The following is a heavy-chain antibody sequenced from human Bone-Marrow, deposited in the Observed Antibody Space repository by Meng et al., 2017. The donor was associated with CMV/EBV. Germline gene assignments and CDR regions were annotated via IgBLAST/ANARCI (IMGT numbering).Heavy chain of an antibody. D-gene: IGHD6-19*01. CDR3: ARETAQWLGLKNQQLDY. CDR1: GFTFSSYA. Sequence: LSLTCAASGFTFSSYAMHWVRQAPGKGLEWVAIISYDGSNKYYADSVKGRFTISRDNAKNSLYLQMNSLRAEDTAVYYCARETAQWLGLKNQQLDYWGQGTLVTVSS. V-gene: IGHV3-30*04. CDR2: ISYDGSNK. J-gene: IGHJ4*02.